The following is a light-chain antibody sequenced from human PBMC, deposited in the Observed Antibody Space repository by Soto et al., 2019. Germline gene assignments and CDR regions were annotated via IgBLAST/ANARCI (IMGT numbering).Light chain of an antibody. CDR2: AAS. CDR1: QSVTNY. J-gene: IGKJ1*01. CDR3: QQSYTTPWT. V-gene: IGKV1-39*01. Sequence: DIQMTQSPSSLSASVGDRVTITCRASQSVTNYLNWFQQKPGKAPKLLIYAASNLQSGIPSRFSGSGSGTGFTLTISSLQPEDFATYHRQQSYTTPWTFGQGTKVEVK.